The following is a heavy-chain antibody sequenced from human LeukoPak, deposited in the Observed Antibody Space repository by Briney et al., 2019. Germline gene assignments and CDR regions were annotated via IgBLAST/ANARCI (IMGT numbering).Heavy chain of an antibody. J-gene: IGHJ5*02. CDR2: IYYSGST. CDR3: ARDGTMVRGFDP. Sequence: PSETLSLTCTVSGGSISSSNYYWGWIRQPPGKGLEWIGNIYYSGSTYYNPSLESRVTTSVDTSKNQFSLKLSSVTAADTAVYYCARDGTMVRGFDPWGQGTLVTVSS. D-gene: IGHD3-10*01. V-gene: IGHV4-39*07. CDR1: GGSISSSNYY.